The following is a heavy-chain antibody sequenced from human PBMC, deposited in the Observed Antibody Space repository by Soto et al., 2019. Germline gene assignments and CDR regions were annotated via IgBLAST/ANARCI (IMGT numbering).Heavy chain of an antibody. Sequence: QVQLQQWGAGLLKPSETLSLTCAVNGGSFTGYYWSWIRQPPGKGLEWIGEIKDGGNTNYSPSLRSXXTXSXDTSKKQVSLKVNSVIAADTAVYYCARGQEGVVATHWDQGALVTVSS. CDR2: IKDGGNT. V-gene: IGHV4-34*01. D-gene: IGHD2-15*01. J-gene: IGHJ4*02. CDR1: GGSFTGYY. CDR3: ARGQEGVVATH.